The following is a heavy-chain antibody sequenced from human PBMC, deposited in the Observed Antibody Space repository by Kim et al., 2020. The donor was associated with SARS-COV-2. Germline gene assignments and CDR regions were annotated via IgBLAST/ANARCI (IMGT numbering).Heavy chain of an antibody. J-gene: IGHJ5*02. CDR1: GFPFTSHY. CDR3: ARDNSMDDLSWWFDP. Sequence: ASVKVSCKASGFPFTSHYAHWVRQAPGQGLEWMALINPSGTSAAYAQRFKGRVTVTRDTSTNTDYMELSSLRSDDTAVYFCARDNSMDDLSWWFDPWGQG. D-gene: IGHD1-1*01. V-gene: IGHV1-46*01. CDR2: INPSGTSA.